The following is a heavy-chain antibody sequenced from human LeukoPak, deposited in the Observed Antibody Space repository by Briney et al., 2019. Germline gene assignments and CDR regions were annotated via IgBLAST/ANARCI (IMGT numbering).Heavy chain of an antibody. V-gene: IGHV4-34*01. CDR3: ARGGPATAYDY. J-gene: IGHJ4*02. CDR2: INQSGST. Sequence: SETLSLTCAVYGGSFSGYYGSWIRQPPGKGLEWIGEINQSGSTNYNPSLKSRVTISVDTSKNQLSLKLSSVTAADTAVYYCARGGPATAYDYWGQGTLVTVSS. CDR1: GGSFSGYY. D-gene: IGHD5-12*01.